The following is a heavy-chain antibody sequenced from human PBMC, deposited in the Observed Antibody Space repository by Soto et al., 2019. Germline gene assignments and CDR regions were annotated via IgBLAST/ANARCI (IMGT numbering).Heavy chain of an antibody. CDR3: ARPHRAPDSSGYYYFDY. J-gene: IGHJ4*02. D-gene: IGHD3-22*01. Sequence: SVKVSCKASGGTFSSYAISWVRQAPGQGLEWMGGISAIFGTANYAQKYQGRVTITADESTSTAYMELSSLRSEDTAVYYCARPHRAPDSSGYYYFDYWGQGTLVTVSS. CDR1: GGTFSSYA. V-gene: IGHV1-69*13. CDR2: ISAIFGTA.